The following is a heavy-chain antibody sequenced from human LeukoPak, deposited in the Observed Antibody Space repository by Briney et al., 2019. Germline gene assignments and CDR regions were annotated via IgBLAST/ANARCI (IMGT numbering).Heavy chain of an antibody. CDR2: INQDGTEK. CDR1: GFTFTTYW. D-gene: IGHD2-15*01. J-gene: IGHJ6*03. V-gene: IGHV3-7*01. CDR3: ARDGRLLNYNMDV. Sequence: GGSLRLSCAASGFTFTTYWMTWVRQAPGKGLEWVANINQDGTEKYYVDSVKGRFTISRDNAKKSMYLQMNSLRAEDTAVYYCARDGRLLNYNMDVWGKGTTVTVSS.